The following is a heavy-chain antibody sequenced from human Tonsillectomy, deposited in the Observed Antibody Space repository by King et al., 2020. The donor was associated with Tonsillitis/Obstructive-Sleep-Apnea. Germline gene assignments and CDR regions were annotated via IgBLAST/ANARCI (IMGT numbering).Heavy chain of an antibody. CDR3: TRAPVYSSTWYEIYYYYMDV. D-gene: IGHD6-13*01. CDR1: GFTFGDYA. V-gene: IGHV3-49*05. CDR2: IRSTAYGGTT. J-gene: IGHJ6*03. Sequence: VQLVESGGGLVKPGRSLRLSCTASGFTFGDYAMSWFRQAPGKGLEWVGFIRSTAYGGTTENAASVKGRFTISREDSKSIAYLQMNSLKTEETAVYYCTRAPVYSSTWYEIYYYYMDVWGKGTTVTVSS.